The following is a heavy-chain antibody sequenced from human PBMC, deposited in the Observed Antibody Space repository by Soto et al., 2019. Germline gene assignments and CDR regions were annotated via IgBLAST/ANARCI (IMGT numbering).Heavy chain of an antibody. CDR3: ARGRITGTDAFDI. J-gene: IGHJ3*02. CDR1: GYTFTGYY. D-gene: IGHD1-20*01. CDR2: INPNSGGT. Sequence: GASVKVSCKASGYTFTGYYMHWVRQAPGQGLEWMGWINPNSGGTNYAQKFQGWVTMTRDTSISTAYMELSRLRSEDTAVYYCARGRITGTDAFDIWGQGTMVTVSS. V-gene: IGHV1-2*04.